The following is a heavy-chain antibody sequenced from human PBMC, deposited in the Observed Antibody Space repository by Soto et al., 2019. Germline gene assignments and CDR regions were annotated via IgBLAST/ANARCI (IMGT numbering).Heavy chain of an antibody. Sequence: ASVKVSCKVSGYTLTELSMHWVRQAPVKGLEWMGGFDPEDGETIYAQKFQGRVTMTEDTSTDTAYMELSSLRSEDTAVYYCATEVPGWSSSSPRFDPWGQGTLVTVSS. CDR1: GYTLTELS. CDR3: ATEVPGWSSSSPRFDP. D-gene: IGHD6-6*01. CDR2: FDPEDGET. J-gene: IGHJ5*02. V-gene: IGHV1-24*01.